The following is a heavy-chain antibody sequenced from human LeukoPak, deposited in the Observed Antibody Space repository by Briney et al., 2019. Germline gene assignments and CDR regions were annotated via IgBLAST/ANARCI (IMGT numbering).Heavy chain of an antibody. J-gene: IGHJ4*02. D-gene: IGHD5-12*01. Sequence: SETLSLTCTVSGGSISSGGYYWSWIRQHPGKGLEWIGYIYYSGSTYYNPSLKSRVTISVDTSKNQFSLKLSSVTAADTAVYYCARADSGCDYELDYWGQGTLVTVSS. CDR2: IYYSGST. CDR3: ARADSGCDYELDY. CDR1: GGSISSGGYY. V-gene: IGHV4-31*03.